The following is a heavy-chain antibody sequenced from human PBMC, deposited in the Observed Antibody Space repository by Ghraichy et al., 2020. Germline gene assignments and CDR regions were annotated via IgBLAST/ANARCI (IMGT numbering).Heavy chain of an antibody. CDR3: ARDKTYYDSSRLGFHDAFDI. D-gene: IGHD3-22*01. Sequence: GESLNISCAASGFTFSSYSMNWVRQAPGKGLEWVSYISSSSSTIYYADSVKGRFTISRDSAKNSLYLQMNSLRDEDTAVYYCARDKTYYDSSRLGFHDAFDIWGQGTMVTVSS. V-gene: IGHV3-48*02. CDR2: ISSSSSTI. CDR1: GFTFSSYS. J-gene: IGHJ3*02.